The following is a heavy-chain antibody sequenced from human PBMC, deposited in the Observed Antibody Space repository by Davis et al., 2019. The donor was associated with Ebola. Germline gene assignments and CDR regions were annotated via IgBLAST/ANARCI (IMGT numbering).Heavy chain of an antibody. J-gene: IGHJ6*02. D-gene: IGHD4-17*01. CDR2: ISAYNGNT. V-gene: IGHV1-18*01. CDR3: ARDSPYGDSIIYYYYYGMDV. Sequence: AASVKVSCKASGYTFTSYGISWVRQAPGQELEWMGWISAYNGNTNYAQKLQGRVTMTTDTSTSTAYMELRSLRSDDTAVYYCARDSPYGDSIIYYYYYGMDVWGQGTTVTVSS. CDR1: GYTFTSYG.